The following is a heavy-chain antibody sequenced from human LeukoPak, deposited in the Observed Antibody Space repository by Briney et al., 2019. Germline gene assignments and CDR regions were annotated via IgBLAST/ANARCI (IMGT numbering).Heavy chain of an antibody. V-gene: IGHV3-30*03. D-gene: IGHD3-3*01. CDR3: TRSRVVISYFHAFDI. CDR1: GFTFRSYS. CDR2: ISFDGSIK. J-gene: IGHJ3*02. Sequence: PGGSXRLSCAASGFTFRSYSMKGVRQAPGKGREGVALISFDGSIKFYADSVKGRFTISRDNSKNTLYLQMNSLRAEDTAVFYCTRSRVVISYFHAFDIWGQGTMVTVSS.